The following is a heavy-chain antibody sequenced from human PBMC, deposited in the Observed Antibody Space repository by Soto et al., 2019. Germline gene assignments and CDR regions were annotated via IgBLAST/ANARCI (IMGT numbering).Heavy chain of an antibody. CDR2: IYYSGST. V-gene: IGHV4-39*01. CDR1: GGSISSSSYY. Sequence: SETLPLTCTVSGGSISSSSYYWGWIRQPPGKGLEWIGSIYYSGSTYYNPSLKSRVTISVDTSKNQFSLKLSSVTAADTAVYYCARPYYDFWSGYEGGGMDVWGQGTTVTVSS. CDR3: ARPYYDFWSGYEGGGMDV. D-gene: IGHD3-3*01. J-gene: IGHJ6*02.